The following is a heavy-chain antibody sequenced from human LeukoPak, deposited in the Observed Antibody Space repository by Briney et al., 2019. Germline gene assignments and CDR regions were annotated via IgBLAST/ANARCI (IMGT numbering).Heavy chain of an antibody. V-gene: IGHV3-74*01. CDR3: ARGPPDGSGSYYPGAY. D-gene: IGHD3-10*01. J-gene: IGHJ4*02. Sequence: GGSLRLSCAASGFTFSSYWMHWVRQAPGKGLVWVSRINSHGSSTSYADSVKGRSTISRDNAKNTLYLQMNSLRVEDTAVYYCARGPPDGSGSYYPGAYWGQGTLVTVSS. CDR2: INSHGSST. CDR1: GFTFSSYW.